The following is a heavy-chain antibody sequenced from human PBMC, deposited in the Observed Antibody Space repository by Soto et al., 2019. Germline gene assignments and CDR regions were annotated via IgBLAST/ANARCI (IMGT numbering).Heavy chain of an antibody. Sequence: PGGSLSLSCAASGFTFSSYAMSWVRQAPGKGLEWVSAISGSGGSKYYSDSVKGRFTISRDNSKNTLYLLMNSLRAEDTAVYYCAKDWDYYDSSGYYDYWGQGTLVTVSS. J-gene: IGHJ4*02. D-gene: IGHD3-22*01. CDR3: AKDWDYYDSSGYYDY. CDR2: ISGSGGSK. CDR1: GFTFSSYA. V-gene: IGHV3-23*01.